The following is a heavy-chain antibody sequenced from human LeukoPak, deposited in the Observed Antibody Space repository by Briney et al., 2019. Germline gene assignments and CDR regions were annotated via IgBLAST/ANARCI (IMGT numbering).Heavy chain of an antibody. CDR1: GFTFGTFS. J-gene: IGHJ4*02. V-gene: IGHV3-21*01. CDR3: AKAIAAAGNY. D-gene: IGHD6-13*01. Sequence: GGSLRLSCAGSGFTFGTFSMNWVRQAPGKRLEWVASISSSSGHIYYADSVRGRFTISRDNAKNSTYLQMNSLRVEDAAIYYCAKAIAAAGNYWGQGTLVTVSS. CDR2: ISSSSGHI.